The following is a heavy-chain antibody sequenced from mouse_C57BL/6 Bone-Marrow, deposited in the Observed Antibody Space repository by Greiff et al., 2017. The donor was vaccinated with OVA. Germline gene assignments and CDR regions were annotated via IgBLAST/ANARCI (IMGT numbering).Heavy chain of an antibody. J-gene: IGHJ3*01. CDR1: GFSLTSYG. Sequence: VMLVESGPGLVAPSQSLSITCTVSGFSLTSYGVDWVRQSPGKGLEWLGVIWGVGSTHYNSALKSSLSISKDNSKSHVFFKMNSLQTDDTAMYYCASEGENYGSSLLAYWGQGTLVTVSA. CDR2: IWGVGST. V-gene: IGHV2-6*01. D-gene: IGHD1-1*01. CDR3: ASEGENYGSSLLAY.